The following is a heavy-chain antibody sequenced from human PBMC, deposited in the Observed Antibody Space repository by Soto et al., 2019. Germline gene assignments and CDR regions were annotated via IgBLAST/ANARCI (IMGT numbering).Heavy chain of an antibody. Sequence: GGSLRLSCAASGFTFSSYAMHWVRQAPGKGLEWVAVISYDGSNKYYADSVKGRFTISRDNSKNTLYLQMNSLRAEDTAVYYCARDRSDFWSGKDDAFDIWGQGTMVTVS. V-gene: IGHV3-30-3*01. CDR1: GFTFSSYA. CDR2: ISYDGSNK. CDR3: ARDRSDFWSGKDDAFDI. J-gene: IGHJ3*02. D-gene: IGHD3-3*01.